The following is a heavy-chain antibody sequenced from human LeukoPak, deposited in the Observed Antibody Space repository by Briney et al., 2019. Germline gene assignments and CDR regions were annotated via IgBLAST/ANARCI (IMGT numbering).Heavy chain of an antibody. J-gene: IGHJ6*02. V-gene: IGHV4-4*07. CDR3: ARWARGTMVRGVFYYYYGMDV. CDR1: GGSISSYY. Sequence: SETLSLTCTVSGGSISSYYWSWIRQPAGKGLGWIGRIYTSGSTNYNPSLKSRVTMSVDTSKNQFSLKLSSVTAADTAVYYCARWARGTMVRGVFYYYYGMDVWGQGTTVTVSS. CDR2: IYTSGST. D-gene: IGHD3-10*01.